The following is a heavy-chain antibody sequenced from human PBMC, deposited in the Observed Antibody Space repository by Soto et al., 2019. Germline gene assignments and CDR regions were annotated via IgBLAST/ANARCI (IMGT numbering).Heavy chain of an antibody. CDR3: AREQHYYGSVLYYFDY. Sequence: SETLSLTCAVYGGSFSGYYWRWIRQPPGKGLEWIGEINHSGSTNYNPSLKSRVTISVDTSKNQFSLKLSSVTAADTAVYYCAREQHYYGSVLYYFDYWGQGTLVTVS. CDR1: GGSFSGYY. CDR2: INHSGST. D-gene: IGHD3-22*01. J-gene: IGHJ4*02. V-gene: IGHV4-34*01.